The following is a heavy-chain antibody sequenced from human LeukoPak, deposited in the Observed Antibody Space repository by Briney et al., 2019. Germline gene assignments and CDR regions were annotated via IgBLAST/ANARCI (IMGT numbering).Heavy chain of an antibody. V-gene: IGHV3-74*03. CDR1: GFTFSGHW. D-gene: IGHD1-26*01. CDR2: INERGTDS. J-gene: IGHJ6*03. CDR3: ARDPYSGTYSPGVYYYYMDV. Sequence: PGGSLRLSCTASGFTFSGHWIHWVRQPPGMGLVWVSRINERGTDSMYAESVKGRFTISRDNAKSSLYLQMNSLTADDTAVYYCARDPYSGTYSPGVYYYYMDVWGKGTTVTVSS.